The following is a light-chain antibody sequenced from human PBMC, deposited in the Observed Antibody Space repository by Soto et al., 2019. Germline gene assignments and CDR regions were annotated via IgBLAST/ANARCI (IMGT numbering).Light chain of an antibody. V-gene: IGKV1-5*03. Sequence: DVQMTQSPSTLSASVGDRVTITCRATQNINNYLAWYQQKPGKAPNLLIYQVSSLESGVPSRFSGSGSGTEFTLTISSVQPDDFATYYCQQYSRLWTFGQGTKVDIK. CDR2: QVS. CDR3: QQYSRLWT. J-gene: IGKJ1*01. CDR1: QNINNY.